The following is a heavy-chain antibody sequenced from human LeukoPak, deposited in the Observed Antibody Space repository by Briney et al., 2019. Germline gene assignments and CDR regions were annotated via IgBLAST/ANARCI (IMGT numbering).Heavy chain of an antibody. V-gene: IGHV3-23*01. J-gene: IGHJ2*01. CDR1: GFTFSTFA. Sequence: GGSLRLSCAASGFTFSTFAMIWVRQPPRKGLEWVSSIFPSGGEIHYADSVRGRFTISRDNSKSTLSLQMNSLRAEDTAVYYCARQDPPSRREPHWYFDLWGRGTLVTVSS. CDR3: ARQDPPSRREPHWYFDL. CDR2: IFPSGGEI. D-gene: IGHD1-26*01.